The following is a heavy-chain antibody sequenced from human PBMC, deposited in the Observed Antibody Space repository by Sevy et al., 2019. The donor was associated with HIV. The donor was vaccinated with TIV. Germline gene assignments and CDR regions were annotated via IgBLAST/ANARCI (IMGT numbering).Heavy chain of an antibody. CDR2: ISSSSSYI. CDR1: GFTFSSYS. J-gene: IGHJ3*02. D-gene: IGHD3-22*01. V-gene: IGHV3-21*01. Sequence: GGSLRLSCAASGFTFSSYSTNWVRQAPGKGLEWVSSISSSSSYIYYADSVKGRFTISRDNAKNSLYLQMNSLRAGETAVYYCARSGGATPYDSSGYHDAFDIWGQGTMVTVSS. CDR3: ARSGGATPYDSSGYHDAFDI.